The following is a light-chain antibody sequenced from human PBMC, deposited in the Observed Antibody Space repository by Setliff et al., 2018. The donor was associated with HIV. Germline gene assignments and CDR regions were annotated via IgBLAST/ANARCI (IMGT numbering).Light chain of an antibody. CDR1: SSDVGGHNY. Sequence: QSALAQPASVSGSPGQSITISCTGTSSDVGGHNYVSWYQQHPGKAPKLIIYDVSNRPSGASNRFSGSKSGNTASLTISGLQAEDEADYYCSSYTNTPLYFFGTGTKVTVL. CDR3: SSYTNTPLYF. J-gene: IGLJ1*01. V-gene: IGLV2-14*03. CDR2: DVS.